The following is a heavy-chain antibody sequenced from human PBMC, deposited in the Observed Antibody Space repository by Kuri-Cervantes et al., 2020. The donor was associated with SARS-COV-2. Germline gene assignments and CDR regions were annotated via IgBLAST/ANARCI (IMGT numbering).Heavy chain of an antibody. D-gene: IGHD3-3*01. CDR2: ISYDGSNK. Sequence: GESLKISCAASGFTFSSYGMHGVRQAPGKGLEWVAVISYDGSNKYYADSVKGRFTISRDNSKNTLYLQMNSLGAEDTAVYYCASTVWGRSITILGVVIIPMGNSDDAFDIWGQGTMVTVSS. J-gene: IGHJ3*02. V-gene: IGHV3-30*03. CDR1: GFTFSSYG. CDR3: ASTVWGRSITILGVVIIPMGNSDDAFDI.